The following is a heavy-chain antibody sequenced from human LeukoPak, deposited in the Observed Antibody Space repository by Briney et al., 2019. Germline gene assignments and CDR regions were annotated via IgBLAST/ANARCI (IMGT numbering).Heavy chain of an antibody. CDR3: ARALGYGSGSYSQPLNWFDP. CDR1: GYTFTGYY. J-gene: IGHJ5*02. D-gene: IGHD3-10*01. CDR2: INPSSGGT. Sequence: ASVKVSCKASGYTFTGYYMHWVRQAPGQGLEWMGWINPSSGGTKFAQKFQGRVTMTSDTSISAAYMELSRLRSDDTAVYYRARALGYGSGSYSQPLNWFDPWGQGTLVTVPS. V-gene: IGHV1-2*02.